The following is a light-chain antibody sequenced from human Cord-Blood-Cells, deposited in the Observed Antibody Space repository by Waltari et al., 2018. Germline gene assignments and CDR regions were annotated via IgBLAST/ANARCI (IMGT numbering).Light chain of an antibody. CDR2: EVS. Sequence: QSALTQSASVSGSPGHSITISCTGTSSGVGGYNYVSWYQQHPGKAPKLMIYEVSNRPSGVSNRFSGSKSGNTASLTISGLQAEDEADYYCSSYTSSSTLDVFGTGTKVTVL. CDR3: SSYTSSSTLDV. J-gene: IGLJ1*01. V-gene: IGLV2-14*01. CDR1: SSGVGGYNY.